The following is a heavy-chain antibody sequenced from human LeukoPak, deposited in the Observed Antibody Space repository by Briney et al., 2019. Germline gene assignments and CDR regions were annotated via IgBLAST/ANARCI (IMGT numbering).Heavy chain of an antibody. D-gene: IGHD4-17*01. CDR3: ARGKGGGHYGDYSF. J-gene: IGHJ4*02. V-gene: IGHV4-34*01. CDR2: IIHSGST. Sequence: SETLSLTCAVYGGSLSGSYWSWIRQPPGKGLEWIGEIIHSGSTNYNPSLKSRVTMSVDTSKNQFSLKLSSVTAADSAVYYCARGKGGGHYGDYSFWGQGTLVTVSS. CDR1: GGSLSGSY.